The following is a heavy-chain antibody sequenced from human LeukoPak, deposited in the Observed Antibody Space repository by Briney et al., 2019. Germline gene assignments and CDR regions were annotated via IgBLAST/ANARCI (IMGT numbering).Heavy chain of an antibody. CDR2: IYYSGST. V-gene: IGHV4-39*07. J-gene: IGHJ3*02. Sequence: SETLSLTCTVSGGSISSSSYYWGWIRQPPGKGLEWIGSIYYSGSTYYNPSLKSRVTISVDTSKNQFSLKLSSVTAADTAVYYCARDRPPLGSSGWPSGFFDIWGQGTMVTVSS. CDR3: ARDRPPLGSSGWPSGFFDI. D-gene: IGHD6-19*01. CDR1: GGSISSSSYY.